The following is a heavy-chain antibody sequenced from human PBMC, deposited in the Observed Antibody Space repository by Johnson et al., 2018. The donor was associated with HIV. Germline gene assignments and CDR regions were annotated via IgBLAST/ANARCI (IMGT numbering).Heavy chain of an antibody. Sequence: VQLVESGGGLVQPGRSLRLSCAASGFTFDGYAMHWVRQAPGKGLEWVSGMCWNSGSKGYADSVKGRFTISRDNAKNSLYLQMNSLRAEDTAVYYCARVGDGSGYSVVAFDIWGQGTMVTVSS. CDR2: MCWNSGSK. V-gene: IGHV3-9*01. D-gene: IGHD3-22*01. CDR1: GFTFDGYA. CDR3: ARVGDGSGYSVVAFDI. J-gene: IGHJ3*02.